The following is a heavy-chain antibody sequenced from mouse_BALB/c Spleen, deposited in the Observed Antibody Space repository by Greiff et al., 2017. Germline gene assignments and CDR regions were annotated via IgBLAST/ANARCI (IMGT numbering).Heavy chain of an antibody. D-gene: IGHD2-1*01. CDR2: INPSTGYT. J-gene: IGHJ4*01. Sequence: QVQLKESGAELAKPGASVKMSCKASGYTFTSYWMHWVKQRPGQGLEWIGYINPSTGYTEYNQKFKDKATLTADKSSSTAYMQLSSLTSEDSAVYYCARDGNYVRETLYYAMDYWGQGTSVTVSS. V-gene: IGHV1-7*01. CDR3: ARDGNYVRETLYYAMDY. CDR1: GYTFTSYW.